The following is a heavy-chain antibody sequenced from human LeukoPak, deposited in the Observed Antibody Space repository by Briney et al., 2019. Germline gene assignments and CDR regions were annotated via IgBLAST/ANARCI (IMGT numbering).Heavy chain of an antibody. D-gene: IGHD3-22*01. CDR2: ISSSSSYI. CDR3: ARDRDYYDSSGLNWFDP. CDR1: GFTFSSYS. J-gene: IGHJ5*02. V-gene: IGHV3-21*01. Sequence: GGSLRLSCAASGFTFSSYSMSWVRQAPGKGLEWVSSISSSSSYIYYADSAKGRFTISRDNAKNSLYLQMNSLRAEDTAVYYCARDRDYYDSSGLNWFDPWGQGTLVTVSS.